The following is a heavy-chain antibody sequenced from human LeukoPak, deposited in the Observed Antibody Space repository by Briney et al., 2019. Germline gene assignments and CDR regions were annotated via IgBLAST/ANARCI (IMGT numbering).Heavy chain of an antibody. CDR2: INAGNGNT. D-gene: IGHD6-13*01. J-gene: IGHJ4*02. Sequence: GASVKVSCKTSGYTFTGYYVHWVRQAPGQGLEWMGWINAGNGNTKYSQEFQGRVTITRDTSASTAYMELSSLRSEDMAVYYCARDLPPGIAAAGRGPFGYWGQGTLVTVSS. V-gene: IGHV1-3*03. CDR3: ARDLPPGIAAAGRGPFGY. CDR1: GYTFTGYY.